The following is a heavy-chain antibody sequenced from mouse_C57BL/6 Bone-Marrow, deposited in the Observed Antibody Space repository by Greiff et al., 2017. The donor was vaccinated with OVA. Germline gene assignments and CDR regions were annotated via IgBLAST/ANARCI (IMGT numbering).Heavy chain of an antibody. V-gene: IGHV1-64*01. D-gene: IGHD2-3*01. Sequence: VQLQQPGAELVKPGASVKLSCKASGYTFTSYWMHWVKQRPGQGLEWIGMIHPNSGSTNYNEKFKSKATLTVDKSSSTAYMQLSSLTSEDSAVYYCARRDGYRWYFDVWGTGTTVTVSS. J-gene: IGHJ1*03. CDR2: IHPNSGST. CDR3: ARRDGYRWYFDV. CDR1: GYTFTSYW.